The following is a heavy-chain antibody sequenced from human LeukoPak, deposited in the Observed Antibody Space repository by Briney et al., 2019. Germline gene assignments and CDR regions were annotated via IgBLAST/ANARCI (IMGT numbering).Heavy chain of an antibody. V-gene: IGHV3-74*01. D-gene: IGHD2/OR15-2a*01. Sequence: PGGSLRLSCAASGLTFSSHWMHWVRHAPGKGLVWVSRITNDGSSTTYADSVKGRFTISRDNSKNTLYLQMNSLRAEDTAVYYCAREGPRGNSQFDYWGQGTLVTVSS. CDR3: AREGPRGNSQFDY. CDR1: GLTFSSHW. J-gene: IGHJ4*02. CDR2: ITNDGSST.